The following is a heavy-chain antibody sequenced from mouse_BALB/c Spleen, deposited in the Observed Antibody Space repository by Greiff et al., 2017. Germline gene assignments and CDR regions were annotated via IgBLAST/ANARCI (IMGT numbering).Heavy chain of an antibody. V-gene: IGHV14-4*02. CDR3: NAYPITTAKSMDY. Sequence: EVKLVESGAELVRSGASVKLSCTASGFNIKDYYMHWVKQRPEQGLEWIGWIDPENGDTEYAPKFQGKATMTADTSSNTAYLQLSSLTSEDTAVYYCNAYPITTAKSMDYWGQGTSVTVSS. CDR1: GFNIKDYY. D-gene: IGHD1-2*01. CDR2: IDPENGDT. J-gene: IGHJ4*01.